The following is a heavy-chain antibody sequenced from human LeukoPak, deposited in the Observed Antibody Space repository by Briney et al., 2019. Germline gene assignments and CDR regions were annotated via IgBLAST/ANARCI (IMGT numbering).Heavy chain of an antibody. Sequence: ASVKVSCKASGYTFTSYDINWVRQATGQGLEWMGWMNPNSGNTGYAQKFQGRVTMTRNTSISTAYMELSSLRSEDTAVYYCARGAVGTVTTHTYFQHWGQGTLVTVSS. V-gene: IGHV1-8*01. CDR2: MNPNSGNT. CDR1: GYTFTSYD. CDR3: ARGAVGTVTTHTYFQH. D-gene: IGHD4-17*01. J-gene: IGHJ1*01.